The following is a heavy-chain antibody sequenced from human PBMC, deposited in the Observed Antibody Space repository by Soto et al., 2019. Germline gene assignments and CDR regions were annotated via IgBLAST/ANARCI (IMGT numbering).Heavy chain of an antibody. CDR3: AKEGIVVTENFDY. J-gene: IGHJ4*02. V-gene: IGHV3-23*01. CDR2: ISGSGGST. Sequence: GGSLRLSCAASGFTFRSYAMSWVRQAPGKGLEWVSAISGSGGSTYYADSVKGRFTISRDNSKNTLYLQMNSLRAEDTAVYYSAKEGIVVTENFDYWGQGTLVTVSS. CDR1: GFTFRSYA. D-gene: IGHD1-26*01.